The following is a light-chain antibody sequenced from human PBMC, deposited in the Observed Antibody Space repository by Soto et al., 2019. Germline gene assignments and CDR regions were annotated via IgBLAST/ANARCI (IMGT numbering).Light chain of an antibody. CDR1: QSVGRSY. J-gene: IGKJ5*01. Sequence: DILLTQSPGTLSLSRRERTTLXXRASQSVGRSYLAWYQQKPGQAPXILISSVSKRATGIPDRFSGGGSGTDFTLTISRVEPEDFALYICQQYDGSPITFGQGTRLEI. V-gene: IGKV3-20*01. CDR2: SVS. CDR3: QQYDGSPIT.